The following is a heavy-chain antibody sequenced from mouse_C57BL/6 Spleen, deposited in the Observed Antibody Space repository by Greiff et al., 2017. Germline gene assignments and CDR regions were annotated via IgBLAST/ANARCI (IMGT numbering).Heavy chain of an antibody. CDR1: VFSLSTFGMG. CDR2: IWWDVDK. J-gene: IGHJ4*01. V-gene: IGHV8-8*01. CDR3: AQIAHTGAMDY. Sequence: QVTLKECGPGILQPSQTLSLTCSFSVFSLSTFGMGVGWIRQPSGKGLEWLAHIWWDVDKYYNPALTRRLTISKDTSKNQVFLKIANVDTADTATYYSAQIAHTGAMDYWGQGTSVTVSS.